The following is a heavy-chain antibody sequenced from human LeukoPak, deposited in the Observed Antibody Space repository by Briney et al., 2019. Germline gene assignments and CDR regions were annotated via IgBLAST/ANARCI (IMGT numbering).Heavy chain of an antibody. V-gene: IGHV3-11*04. J-gene: IGHJ6*03. CDR1: GFSFSDAW. CDR3: TRVGSPRAVYYYYYMDV. Sequence: GGSLRLSCAASGFSFSDAWMSWVRQAPGKGLEWVSYISSSGSTIYYADSVKGRFTISRDNAKNSLYLQMNSLRAEDTAVYYCTRVGSPRAVYYYYYMDVWGTGTTVTVSS. D-gene: IGHD1-26*01. CDR2: ISSSGSTI.